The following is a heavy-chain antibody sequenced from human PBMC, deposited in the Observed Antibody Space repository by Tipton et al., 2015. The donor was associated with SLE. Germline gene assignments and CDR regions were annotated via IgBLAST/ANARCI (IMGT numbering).Heavy chain of an antibody. CDR1: GDSISNGDDY. D-gene: IGHD1-1*01. V-gene: IGHV4-30-4*08. Sequence: TLSLTCTVSGDSISNGDDYWSWIRQPPGKGLEWIGNIYYGGGTYYNPSLESRVTISLDTSKNQFSLKLNSVTAADTAVYYCATGHFDFWGQGRLVTVSS. CDR2: IYYGGGT. CDR3: ATGHFDF. J-gene: IGHJ5*01.